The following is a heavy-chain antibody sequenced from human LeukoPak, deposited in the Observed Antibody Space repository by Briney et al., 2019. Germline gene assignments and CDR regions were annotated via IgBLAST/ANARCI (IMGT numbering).Heavy chain of an antibody. CDR3: AKPNNYYDSSGYPVAYYYYYYMDV. CDR1: GFTFNNYE. J-gene: IGHJ6*03. V-gene: IGHV3-48*03. Sequence: GGSLRLSCAASGFTFNNYEMNWVRQAPGKGLEWVSYISSSGMTIYYADSVKGRFTISRDNNKNSLYLQMHSLRTEDTAFYYCAKPNNYYDSSGYPVAYYYYYYMDVWGKGATVTVSS. D-gene: IGHD3-22*01. CDR2: ISSSGMTI.